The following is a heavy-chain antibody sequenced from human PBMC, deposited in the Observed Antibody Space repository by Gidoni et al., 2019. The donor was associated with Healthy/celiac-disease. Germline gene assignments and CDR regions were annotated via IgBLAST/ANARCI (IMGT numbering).Heavy chain of an antibody. CDR2: IFSNDEK. Sequence: QVTLKESGPVLVKPTETLALTCTVSGFSLSNARMGVSWIRQPPGKALEWLAHIFSNDEKSYSTSLKSRLTISKDTSKSQVVLSMTNMDRLDTATYYCARIKAYYDSSGYYWDAFDIWGQGTMVTVSS. CDR1: GFSLSNARMG. V-gene: IGHV2-26*01. J-gene: IGHJ3*02. CDR3: ARIKAYYDSSGYYWDAFDI. D-gene: IGHD3-22*01.